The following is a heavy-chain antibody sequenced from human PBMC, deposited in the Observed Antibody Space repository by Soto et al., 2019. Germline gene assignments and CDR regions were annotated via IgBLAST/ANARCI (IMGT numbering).Heavy chain of an antibody. V-gene: IGHV4-31*03. CDR2: IYYSGST. J-gene: IGHJ4*02. CDR3: ARSDSSGYYWSGYFDY. CDR1: GGSISSGGYY. D-gene: IGHD3-22*01. Sequence: PSETLSLTCTVSGGSISSGGYYWSWIRQHPGKGLEWIGYIYYSGSTYYNPSLKSRVTISVDTSKNQFSLKLSSVTAADTAVYYCARSDSSGYYWSGYFDYWGQGTLVTVSS.